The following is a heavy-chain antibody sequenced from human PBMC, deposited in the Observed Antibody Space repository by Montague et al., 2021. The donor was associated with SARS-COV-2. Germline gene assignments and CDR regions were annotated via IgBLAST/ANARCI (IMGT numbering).Heavy chain of an antibody. D-gene: IGHD3-3*01. CDR1: GGSISNYY. V-gene: IGHV4-59*01. J-gene: IGHJ6*02. CDR3: ARARGGTIFGVIGAYYGMDI. Sequence: SETLSLTCTVSGGSISNYYWSWSLQSPGKGLEWSAYMNYSGRSKNNTSLKRRATISVDTSKNQFSLTLSSMITADTAAYYYARARGGTIFGVIGAYYGMDIWGQGTTVTVS. CDR2: MNYSGRS.